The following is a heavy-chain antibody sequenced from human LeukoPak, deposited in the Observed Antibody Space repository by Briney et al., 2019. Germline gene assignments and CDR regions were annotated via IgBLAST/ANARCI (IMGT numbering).Heavy chain of an antibody. V-gene: IGHV3-23*01. Sequence: GGSLRLSCAASGFTFNGYAMAWVRQGPGKGLEWVSSITGGGGTTYYADSVRGRFTFSRDNSENTLYLQMNSLRAEDTATYYCAKVNSFKIGWKSPIDSWGQGTLVTVSS. CDR3: AKVNSFKIGWKSPIDS. J-gene: IGHJ4*02. D-gene: IGHD4-23*01. CDR1: GFTFNGYA. CDR2: ITGGGGTT.